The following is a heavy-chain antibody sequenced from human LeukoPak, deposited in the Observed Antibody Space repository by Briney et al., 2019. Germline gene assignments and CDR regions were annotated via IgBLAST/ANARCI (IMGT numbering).Heavy chain of an antibody. CDR1: GFTFSTFA. J-gene: IGHJ4*02. CDR2: ISGSGAST. Sequence: GGSLRLSCAVSGFTFSTFAMNWARQAPGKGLEWLSAISGSGASTYYGDSVKGRFTISRDNSRDTLYLQMDSLRAEDTAVYYCAKRPTTVTTFGRDYWGQGTLVTVSS. V-gene: IGHV3-23*01. D-gene: IGHD4-17*01. CDR3: AKRPTTVTTFGRDY.